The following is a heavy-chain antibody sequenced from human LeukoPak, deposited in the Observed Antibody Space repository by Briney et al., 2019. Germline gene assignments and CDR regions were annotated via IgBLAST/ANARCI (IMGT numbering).Heavy chain of an antibody. Sequence: GGSLRLSCAASGFTFSSYGMHWVRQAPGKGLEWVAFIRYDGSNKYYADSVKGRFTISRDNSKNTLYLQMNSLRAEDTAVYYCAKDGQDGSGSYYDYWGQGTLVTVSS. CDR2: IRYDGSNK. V-gene: IGHV3-30*02. D-gene: IGHD3-10*01. CDR3: AKDGQDGSGSYYDY. J-gene: IGHJ4*02. CDR1: GFTFSSYG.